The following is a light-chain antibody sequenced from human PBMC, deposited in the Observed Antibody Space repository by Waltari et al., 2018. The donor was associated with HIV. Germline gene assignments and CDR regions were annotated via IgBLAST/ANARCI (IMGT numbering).Light chain of an antibody. CDR3: SSYTGYNDFL. J-gene: IGLJ3*02. Sequence: QSALNQPPSPSGSPGQSVTISCTGTSSDVGGYKYVSWYQQHPGKAPKLMIFEFTKRPSGVPNRFSGSKSGNTASLTVSGLQADDEADYYCSSYTGYNDFLFGAGTKLTVL. CDR1: SSDVGGYKY. V-gene: IGLV2-8*01. CDR2: EFT.